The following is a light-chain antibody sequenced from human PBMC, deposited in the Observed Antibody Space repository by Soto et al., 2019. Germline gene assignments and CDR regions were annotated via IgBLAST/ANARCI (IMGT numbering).Light chain of an antibody. CDR3: QQYHKWPPLT. Sequence: EVVMTQSPATLSVSLGESATLSCRASQRVDGYLAWYQQKPGQAPRLLIYGASTRATDVTARFRGGGSGTEFTLTISSLQSEDSAVYYCQQYHKWPPLTFGQGTRLEIK. CDR1: QRVDGY. CDR2: GAS. J-gene: IGKJ5*01. V-gene: IGKV3-15*01.